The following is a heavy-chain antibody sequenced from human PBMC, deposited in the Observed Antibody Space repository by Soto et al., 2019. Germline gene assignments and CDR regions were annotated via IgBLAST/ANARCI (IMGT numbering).Heavy chain of an antibody. J-gene: IGHJ4*01. CDR2: VPPGDGDSHA. CDR3: ATLVGGVTASCRSVR. V-gene: IGHV5-51*01. D-gene: IGHD3-16*01. CDR1: GYTFTNYW. Sequence: GESMKISCEGSGYTFTNYWIAWVRQMPGKGLQLMGIVPPGDGDSHAKYSPSFQGQVTISADKSISTADLQWSSLKASDTAMYYGATLVGGVTASCRSVRWGHGTPVT.